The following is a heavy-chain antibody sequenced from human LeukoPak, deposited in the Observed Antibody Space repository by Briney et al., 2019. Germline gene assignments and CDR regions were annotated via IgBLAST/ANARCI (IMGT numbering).Heavy chain of an antibody. Sequence: GGSLRLSCAASGFTFSSYSMNWVRQAPGKGLEWVSSISSSSSYTYYADSVKGRFTVSRDNSRNTLYSQMNSLRAEDTAVYYCAKALSSSFYYFDLGGRGTLVTVSS. D-gene: IGHD3-16*02. V-gene: IGHV3-21*04. J-gene: IGHJ2*01. CDR1: GFTFSSYS. CDR3: AKALSSSFYYFDL. CDR2: ISSSSSYT.